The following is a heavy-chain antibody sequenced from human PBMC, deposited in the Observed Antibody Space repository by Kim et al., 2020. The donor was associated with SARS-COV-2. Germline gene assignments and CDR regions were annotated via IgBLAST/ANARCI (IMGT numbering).Heavy chain of an antibody. V-gene: IGHV1-46*01. J-gene: IGHJ6*02. Sequence: FPGRVTMSRDTSTSTVYMELSSLRAEDTAVYYCARDDSVDRGYYYYGMDVWGQGTTVTVSS. D-gene: IGHD3-10*01. CDR3: ARDDSVDRGYYYYGMDV.